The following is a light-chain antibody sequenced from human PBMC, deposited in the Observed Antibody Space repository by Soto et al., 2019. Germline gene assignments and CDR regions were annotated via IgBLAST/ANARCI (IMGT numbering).Light chain of an antibody. CDR1: HTISSSY. Sequence: EIVLTQSPGTLSLSPGERATLSCRASHTISSSYLAWYQQKPGQAPRLLMYGISRRATGIPDRFSGSGSGTDFTLTITRLEPEDFAVYYCQQYDSPRLTFGGGTKVDIK. CDR3: QQYDSPRLT. J-gene: IGKJ4*01. V-gene: IGKV3-20*01. CDR2: GIS.